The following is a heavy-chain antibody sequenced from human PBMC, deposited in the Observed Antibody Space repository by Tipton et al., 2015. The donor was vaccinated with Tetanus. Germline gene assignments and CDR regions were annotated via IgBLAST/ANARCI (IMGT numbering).Heavy chain of an antibody. CDR1: GGSISSYY. D-gene: IGHD3-10*01. J-gene: IGHJ3*02. V-gene: IGHV4-4*07. Sequence: TLSLTCTVSGGSISSYYWSWIRQPAGKGLEWIGRIYTSGSTNYNPSLKSRVTMSVDTSKNQFSLKLSSVTAADPAVYYCASHYGSGSDDAFDIWGQGTMVTVSS. CDR2: IYTSGST. CDR3: ASHYGSGSDDAFDI.